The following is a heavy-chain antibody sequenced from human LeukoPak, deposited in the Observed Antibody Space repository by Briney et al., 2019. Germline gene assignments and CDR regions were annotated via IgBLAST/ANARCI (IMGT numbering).Heavy chain of an antibody. CDR1: GGSISSSDYY. J-gene: IGHJ5*02. CDR3: ARENYCTNGVCWAFDP. CDR2: IYYTGRT. Sequence: SETLSLTCTVSGGSISSSDYYWGWIRQPPGKGLEWIGNIYYTGRTSYNSSLESRVTISVDTSKNQFSLQLSSVTAADTAVYYCARENYCTNGVCWAFDPWGQGTLVTVSS. D-gene: IGHD2-8*01. V-gene: IGHV4-39*07.